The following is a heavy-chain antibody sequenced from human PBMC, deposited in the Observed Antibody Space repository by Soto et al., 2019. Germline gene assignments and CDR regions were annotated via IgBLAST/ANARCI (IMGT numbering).Heavy chain of an antibody. CDR1: GFTFSSYG. D-gene: IGHD3-3*01. CDR3: AKDRHLEWLFQANAKTFDY. V-gene: IGHV3-30*18. Sequence: PGGSLRLSCAASGFTFSSYGMHWVRQAPGKGLEWVAVISYDGSNKYYADSVKGRFAISRDNSKNTLYLQMNSLRAEDTAVYYCAKDRHLEWLFQANAKTFDYWGQGTLVTVSS. CDR2: ISYDGSNK. J-gene: IGHJ4*02.